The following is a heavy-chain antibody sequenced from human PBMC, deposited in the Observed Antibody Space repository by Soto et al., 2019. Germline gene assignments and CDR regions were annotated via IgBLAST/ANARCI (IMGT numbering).Heavy chain of an antibody. J-gene: IGHJ5*02. D-gene: IGHD3-22*01. CDR1: GGSISSHNW. CDR2: VFHSGST. CDR3: ARSDYDSRGPNWLDP. V-gene: IGHV4-4*02. Sequence: KTSETLSLTCTVSGGSISSHNWWSWVRQAPGKGLEWIGEVFHSGSTVYNPSLKSRLTISVDNSKNQFSLSLRSVTAADTAIYYCARSDYDSRGPNWLDPWGQGNQVTVSS.